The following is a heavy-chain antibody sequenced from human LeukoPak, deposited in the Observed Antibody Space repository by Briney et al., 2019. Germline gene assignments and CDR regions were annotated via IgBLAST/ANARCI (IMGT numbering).Heavy chain of an antibody. CDR2: INSGGST. V-gene: IGHV3-53*01. Sequence: GGSLRLSCAASGFTVSHNYMSWVRQAPGKGLEWVSIINSGGSTYYADSVKGRFTISRDNSKRTLYLQMDSLRAEDTAVYYCAKGHGDYKGNYFDYWGQGTLVTVSS. CDR1: GFTVSHNY. CDR3: AKGHGDYKGNYFDY. J-gene: IGHJ4*02. D-gene: IGHD4-17*01.